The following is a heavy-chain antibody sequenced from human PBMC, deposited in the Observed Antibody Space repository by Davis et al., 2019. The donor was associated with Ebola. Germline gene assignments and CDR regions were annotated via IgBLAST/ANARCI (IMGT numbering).Heavy chain of an antibody. CDR3: AKSTVADY. J-gene: IGHJ4*02. CDR2: IWYDGSNK. D-gene: IGHD4-23*01. V-gene: IGHV3-30*02. CDR1: GFTLSDYA. Sequence: GESLKISCAASGFTLSDYAMHWVRQAPGKGLEWVAVIWYDGSNKYYADSVKGRFTISRDNSKNTLYLQMNSLRAEDTAVYYCAKSTVADYWGQGTLVTVSS.